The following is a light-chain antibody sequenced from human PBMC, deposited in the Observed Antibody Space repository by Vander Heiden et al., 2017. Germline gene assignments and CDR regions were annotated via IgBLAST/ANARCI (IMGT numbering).Light chain of an antibody. Sequence: QSALTQSASVSGSPGQSITISCTGTSSDVGSYNLVSWYQQHPGKAPKLIIFKVSQRPSGVSNRFSGSKSGNTASLTISGLQAEDEADYYCCSYAGSVVFGGGTKLTVL. V-gene: IGLV2-23*02. J-gene: IGLJ2*01. CDR1: SSDVGSYNL. CDR2: KVS. CDR3: CSYAGSVV.